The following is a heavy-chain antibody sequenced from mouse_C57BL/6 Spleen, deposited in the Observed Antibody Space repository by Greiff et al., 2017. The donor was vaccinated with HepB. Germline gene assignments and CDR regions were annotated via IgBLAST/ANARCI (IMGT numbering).Heavy chain of an antibody. CDR2: IRLKSDNYAT. Sequence: EVQLQQSGGGLVQPGGSMKLSCVASGFTFSNYWMNWVRQSPEKGLEWVAQIRLKSDNYATHYAESVKGRFTISRDDSKSSVYLQMNNLRAEDTGIYYCTGVYYYGSSLWYFDVWGTGTTVTVSS. D-gene: IGHD1-1*01. J-gene: IGHJ1*03. V-gene: IGHV6-3*01. CDR1: GFTFSNYW. CDR3: TGVYYYGSSLWYFDV.